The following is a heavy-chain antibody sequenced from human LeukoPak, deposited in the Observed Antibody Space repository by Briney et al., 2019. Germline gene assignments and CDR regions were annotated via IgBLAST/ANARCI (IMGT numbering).Heavy chain of an antibody. Sequence: ASVKVSCTASGYTFTSYGISWVRQAPGQGLEWMGWISAYNGNTNYAQKLQGRVTMTTDTSTSTAYMELRSLRSDDTAVYYCARVGGYNWNWNPLKYYYGMDVWGQGTTVTVSS. CDR2: ISAYNGNT. CDR3: ARVGGYNWNWNPLKYYYGMDV. D-gene: IGHD1-7*01. J-gene: IGHJ6*02. CDR1: GYTFTSYG. V-gene: IGHV1-18*01.